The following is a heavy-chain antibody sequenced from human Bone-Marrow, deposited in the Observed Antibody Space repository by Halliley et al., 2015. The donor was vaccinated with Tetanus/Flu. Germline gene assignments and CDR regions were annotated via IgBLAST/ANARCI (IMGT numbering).Heavy chain of an antibody. J-gene: IGHJ4*02. D-gene: IGHD6-13*01. Sequence: GRTYYGDPVKDRCTISRDNSKNTVYLQMSSLRPEDTAVYYCLRGEVDHCTPSSCFTSTATDYWGQGTLVTVSS. CDR3: LRGEVDHCTPSSCFTSTATDY. CDR2: GRT. V-gene: IGHV3-64D*06.